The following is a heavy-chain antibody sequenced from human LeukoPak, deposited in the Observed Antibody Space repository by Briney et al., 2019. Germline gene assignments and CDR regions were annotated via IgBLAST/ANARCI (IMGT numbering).Heavy chain of an antibody. Sequence: GGSLRLSCAASGFTFSSYLMSWVRQAPGKGLEWVANIKQDGSEKYYVDSVKGRFTISRDNAKNSLYLQMNSLRAEDTAVYYCARDWYDNSDAFDIWGQGTMVTVSS. CDR1: GFTFSSYL. V-gene: IGHV3-7*01. J-gene: IGHJ3*02. CDR2: IKQDGSEK. CDR3: ARDWYDNSDAFDI. D-gene: IGHD3-9*01.